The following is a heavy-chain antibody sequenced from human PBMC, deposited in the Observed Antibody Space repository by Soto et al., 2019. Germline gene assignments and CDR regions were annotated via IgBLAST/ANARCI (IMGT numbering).Heavy chain of an antibody. D-gene: IGHD6-6*01. V-gene: IGHV5-51*01. CDR2: IYPGDSDT. Sequence: GESLKISCKGSGYSFTSYWIGWVRQMPGKGLEWMGIIYPGDSDTRYSPSFQGQVTISADKSISTAYLQWSSLKASDTAMYYCARQPYSSSSGGDNWFDPWGQGTLVTVSS. CDR3: ARQPYSSSSGGDNWFDP. J-gene: IGHJ5*02. CDR1: GYSFTSYW.